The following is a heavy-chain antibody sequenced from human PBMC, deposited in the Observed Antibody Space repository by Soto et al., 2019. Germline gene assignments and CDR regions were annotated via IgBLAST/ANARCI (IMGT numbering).Heavy chain of an antibody. CDR2: INPNSGGT. CDR3: ARDLWGYCVTDCYPMDV. CDR1: GYTFTGYY. J-gene: IGHJ6*02. D-gene: IGHD2-21*02. Sequence: ASVKVSCKASGYTFTGYYMHWVRQAPGQGLEWMGWINPNSGGTNYAQKFQGWVTMTRDTSISTAYMELSRLRSDDTAVYYCARDLWGYCVTDCYPMDVWGQGTTVTVSS. V-gene: IGHV1-2*04.